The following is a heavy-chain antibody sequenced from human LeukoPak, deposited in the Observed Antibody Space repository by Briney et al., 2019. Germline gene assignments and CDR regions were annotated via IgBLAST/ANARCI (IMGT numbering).Heavy chain of an antibody. V-gene: IGHV4-34*01. Sequence: GSLRLSCAASGFTVSSNYMSWVRQPPGKGLEWIGEINHSGSTNYNPSLKSRVTISVDTSKNQFSLKLSSVTAADTAVYYCARTVGNRFGYWGQGTLVTVSS. CDR3: ARTVGNRFGY. CDR1: GFTVSSNY. J-gene: IGHJ4*02. D-gene: IGHD4-23*01. CDR2: INHSGST.